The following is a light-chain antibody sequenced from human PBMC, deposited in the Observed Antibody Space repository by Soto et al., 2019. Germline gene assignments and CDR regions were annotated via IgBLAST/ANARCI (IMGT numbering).Light chain of an antibody. CDR1: SSDVGNFNL. CDR3: QSYDSILDGVI. J-gene: IGLJ2*01. CDR2: EVT. Sequence: QSALTQPASVSGSPGQSITISCTGTSSDVGNFNLVSWYQHHPGKAPKLMIYEVTKRPSGVSNRFSGSKSGNTASLAITGLQAEDEADYYCQSYDSILDGVIFGGGTKLTVL. V-gene: IGLV2-23*02.